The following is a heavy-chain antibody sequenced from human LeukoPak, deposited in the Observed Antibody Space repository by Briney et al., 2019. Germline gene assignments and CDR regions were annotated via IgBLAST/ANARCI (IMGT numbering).Heavy chain of an antibody. CDR1: GGPISSDSYYY. J-gene: IGHJ5*02. CDR2: IYTSGST. Sequence: SDTLSLTCTVSGGPISSDSYYYWNWIRQPARKGLEWIGRIYTSGSTNYNHSLKSRVTISIDTSKNQFSLKLSSVTAADTAVYYCARVFDLWGQGTLVTVSS. V-gene: IGHV4-61*02. CDR3: ARVFDL.